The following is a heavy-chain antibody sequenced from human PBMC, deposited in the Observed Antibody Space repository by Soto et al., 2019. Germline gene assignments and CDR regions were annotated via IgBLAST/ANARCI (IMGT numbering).Heavy chain of an antibody. CDR2: ISWNSGSI. CDR1: GFTFDDYA. CDR3: AKDGSPYTRPDKWLRLRYFDL. D-gene: IGHD5-12*01. J-gene: IGHJ2*01. Sequence: EVQLVESGGGLVQPGRSLRLSCAASGFTFDDYAMHWVRQAPGKGLEWVSGISWNSGSIGYADSVKGRFTISRDNAKNSLYLQMNSLRAEDTALYYCAKDGSPYTRPDKWLRLRYFDLWGRGTLVTVSS. V-gene: IGHV3-9*01.